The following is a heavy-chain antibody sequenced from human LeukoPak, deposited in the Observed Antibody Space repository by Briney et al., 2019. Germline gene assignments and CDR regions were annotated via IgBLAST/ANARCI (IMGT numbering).Heavy chain of an antibody. J-gene: IGHJ6*03. CDR3: ARVIGGRGFLEWLSEPYYYYMDV. D-gene: IGHD3-3*01. CDR1: GFTFSDYY. CDR2: ISSGGSTI. Sequence: GGSLRLSCATSGFTFSDYYMTWMRQAPGKGLEWVSYISSGGSTIYYADSVKGRFTISRDNAKNSLYLQMNSLRAEDTAVYYCARVIGGRGFLEWLSEPYYYYMDVWGKGTTVTVSS. V-gene: IGHV3-11*04.